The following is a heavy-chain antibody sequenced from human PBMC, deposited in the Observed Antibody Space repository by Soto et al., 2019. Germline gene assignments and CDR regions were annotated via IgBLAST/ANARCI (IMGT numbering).Heavy chain of an antibody. D-gene: IGHD3-22*01. Sequence: QVQLQQWGAGLLKPSETLSLTCAVYGGSFSGYYWSWIRQPPGKGLEWIGEINHSGSTNYNPSLKSRVTISVDTSKNPFSLKLSSVTAADTAVYYCARGITYYYDSSGQRYFDYWGQGTLVTVSS. J-gene: IGHJ4*02. CDR1: GGSFSGYY. CDR2: INHSGST. CDR3: ARGITYYYDSSGQRYFDY. V-gene: IGHV4-34*01.